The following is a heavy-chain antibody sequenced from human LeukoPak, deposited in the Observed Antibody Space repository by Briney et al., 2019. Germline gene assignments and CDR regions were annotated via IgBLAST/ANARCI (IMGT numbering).Heavy chain of an antibody. CDR3: ARVGHYYDTSGYERGWAFDI. CDR2: IYYSGST. CDR1: GSSISSYY. Sequence: SETLTLTCTVSGSSISSYYWSWIRQPPGKGLEWIGYIYYSGSTNYNPSLKSRVTISVDTSKNQFSLKLSSVTAADPAVYCCARVGHYYDTSGYERGWAFDIWGQGTMVTVSS. J-gene: IGHJ3*02. D-gene: IGHD3-22*01. V-gene: IGHV4-59*01.